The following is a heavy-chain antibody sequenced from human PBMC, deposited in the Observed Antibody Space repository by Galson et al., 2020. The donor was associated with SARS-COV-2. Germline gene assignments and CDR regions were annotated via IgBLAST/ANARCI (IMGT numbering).Heavy chain of an antibody. V-gene: IGHV4-4*07. CDR2: IYSSGST. Sequence: SETLSLTCTVSGSSFSDYYWSWIRQPAGKGLEWIGRIYSSGSTNYNPSLKSRVSMSVDTSRSLFSLRLSSVSAADTAVYFCARARAYHYDSSGRQPFYFDYWGQGTLVTVSS. CDR3: ARARAYHYDSSGRQPFYFDY. D-gene: IGHD3-22*01. J-gene: IGHJ4*02. CDR1: GSSFSDYY.